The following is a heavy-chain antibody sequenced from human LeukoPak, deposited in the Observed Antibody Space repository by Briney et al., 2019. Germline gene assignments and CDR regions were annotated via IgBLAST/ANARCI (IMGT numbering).Heavy chain of an antibody. CDR2: ISGSGGST. CDR1: GFTFSSYA. D-gene: IGHD1-26*01. CDR3: ARDSGSRFYYNGMDV. V-gene: IGHV3-23*01. Sequence: PGGSLRLSCAASGFTFSSYAMSWVRQAPGKGLEWVLAISGSGGSTYYADSVKGRFTISRDNSKNSLYLQMNSLRAEDTALYYCARDSGSRFYYNGMDVWGQGTTVTVSS. J-gene: IGHJ6*02.